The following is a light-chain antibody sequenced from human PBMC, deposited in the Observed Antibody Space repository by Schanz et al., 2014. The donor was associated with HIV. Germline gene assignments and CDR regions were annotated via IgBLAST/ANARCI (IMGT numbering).Light chain of an antibody. J-gene: IGKJ2*01. CDR3: QQYNNWPPYT. Sequence: EIVLTQSPRTLSLSPGERATLSCRASQSVSRNFLAWYQHKPGQAPRLLIYGASNRATGIPDRFGGSGSGTDFTLTISSLQYEDFAFYYCQQYNNWPPYTFGQGTKLEIK. V-gene: IGKV3-20*01. CDR2: GAS. CDR1: QSVSRNF.